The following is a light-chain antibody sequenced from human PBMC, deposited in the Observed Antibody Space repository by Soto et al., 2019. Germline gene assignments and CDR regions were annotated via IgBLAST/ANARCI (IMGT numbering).Light chain of an antibody. CDR3: SSYTTSNTRQIV. J-gene: IGLJ1*01. V-gene: IGLV2-14*01. CDR1: NSDVGGYNY. CDR2: DVS. Sequence: QSALTQPASVSGSPGQSITISCTGTNSDVGGYNYVSWHQQHPGKAPKFMIYDVSSRPSGVSDRFSGSKSGNTASLTISGLQAEDEADYYCSSYTTSNTRQIVFGTGTKLTVL.